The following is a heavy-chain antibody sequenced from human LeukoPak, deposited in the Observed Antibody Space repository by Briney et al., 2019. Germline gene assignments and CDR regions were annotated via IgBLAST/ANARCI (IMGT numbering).Heavy chain of an antibody. J-gene: IGHJ3*02. CDR2: TRNKANSYIT. V-gene: IGHV3-72*01. CDR3: STMVQSLDAFDI. CDR1: GFTFSDHY. D-gene: IGHD3-10*01. Sequence: GGSLRLSCAASGFTFSDHYMDWVRQAPGKGLEWVGRTRNKANSYITEYAASVKGRFTISRDDSKNSLYLQMNSLKTEDTAVYYCSTMVQSLDAFDIWGQGTMVTVSS.